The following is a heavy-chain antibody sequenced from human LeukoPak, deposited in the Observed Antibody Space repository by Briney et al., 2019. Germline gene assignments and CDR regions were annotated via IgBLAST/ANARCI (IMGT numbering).Heavy chain of an antibody. D-gene: IGHD4-17*01. J-gene: IGHJ4*02. CDR1: GGSISSGDYY. CDR3: ASFLDGDFPDY. Sequence: KSSQTLSLTCTVSGGSISSGDYYWSWIRQPPGKGLEWIGYIYYSGSTYYIPSLKSRVTISVDTSKNQFSLKLSSVTATDTAVYYCASFLDGDFPDYWGQGTLVTVSS. CDR2: IYYSGST. V-gene: IGHV4-30-4*01.